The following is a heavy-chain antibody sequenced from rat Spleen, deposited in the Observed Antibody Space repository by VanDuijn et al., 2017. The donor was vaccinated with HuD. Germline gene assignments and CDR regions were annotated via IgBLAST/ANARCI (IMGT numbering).Heavy chain of an antibody. CDR1: GFTFSDYY. CDR2: ISYDGGVT. Sequence: EVQLVESDGGLVQPGKSLKLSCAASGFTFSDYYMAWVRQAPTKGLEWVAYISYDGGVTFYRDSVKGRFTISRDNAKSSLYLQMDSLRSEDTATYYCTRRYDFDYWGQGVMVTVSS. D-gene: IGHD1-11*01. CDR3: TRRYDFDY. V-gene: IGHV5-20*01. J-gene: IGHJ2*01.